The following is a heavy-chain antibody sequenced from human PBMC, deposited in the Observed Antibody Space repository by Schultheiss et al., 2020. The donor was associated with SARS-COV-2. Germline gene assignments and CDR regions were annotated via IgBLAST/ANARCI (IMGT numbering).Heavy chain of an antibody. CDR1: GFTFSSYG. CDR2: IWYDGSNK. J-gene: IGHJ6*02. V-gene: IGHV3-33*01. CDR3: ARDSCSTGSCYGYYGMDV. Sequence: GGSLRLSCAASGFTFSSYGMHWVRQAPGKGLEWVAIIWYDGSNKYYADSVKGRITISRDNSKNTLYLEMNSLRAEDTAVYYCARDSCSTGSCYGYYGMDVWGQGTTVTVSS. D-gene: IGHD2-15*01.